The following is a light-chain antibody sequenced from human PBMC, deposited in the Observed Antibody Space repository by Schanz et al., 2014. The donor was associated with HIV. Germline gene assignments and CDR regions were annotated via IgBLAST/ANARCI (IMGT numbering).Light chain of an antibody. V-gene: IGLV2-14*01. J-gene: IGLJ3*02. CDR1: SSDIGAYNY. CDR3: SSYAATSNVL. Sequence: QSALTQPASVSGSPGQSITISCTGTSSDIGAYNYVSWYQQYPGKAPKLMIYDVSNRPSGVSNRFSGSKSGDTASLTISGLQADDEADYYCSSYAATSNVLFGGGTKLTVL. CDR2: DVS.